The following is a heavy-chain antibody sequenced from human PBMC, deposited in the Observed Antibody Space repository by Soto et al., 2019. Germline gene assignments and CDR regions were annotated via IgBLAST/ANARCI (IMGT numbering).Heavy chain of an antibody. CDR1: GFTFSTYS. V-gene: IGHV3-48*02. CDR3: ARDLVLGWYYGLDV. J-gene: IGHJ6*02. CDR2: ISSSTNTI. Sequence: EVQLVESGGGLVQPGGSLRLSCAASGFTFSTYSMNWVRQAPGKGLEWLSYISSSTNTIYYADSVKGRFTISRDNAXNSLYLQMNSLRDEVTAVYYCARDLVLGWYYGLDVWGQGTTVTVSS. D-gene: IGHD3-3*01.